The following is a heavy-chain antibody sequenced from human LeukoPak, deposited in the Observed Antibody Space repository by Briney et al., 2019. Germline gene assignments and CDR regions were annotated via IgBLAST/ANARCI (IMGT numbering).Heavy chain of an antibody. J-gene: IGHJ6*03. CDR3: ARVGTSGKYYYYMDV. Sequence: PGGSLRLSCAASGVTFSRNAMNWVRQAPGKGLEWVSYITSSGATIYYADSVKGRFTISRDNAKHSLYLQMNSPRAEDTAVDYCARVGTSGKYYYYMDVWGKGTTVTVSS. CDR1: GVTFSRNA. CDR2: ITSSGATI. D-gene: IGHD3-10*01. V-gene: IGHV3-48*04.